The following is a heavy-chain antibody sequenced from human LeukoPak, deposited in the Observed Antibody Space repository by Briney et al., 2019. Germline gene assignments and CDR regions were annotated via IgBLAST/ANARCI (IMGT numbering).Heavy chain of an antibody. Sequence: GGSLRLSCVAFGFTFSNYAMSWVRQAPGKGLEWVSAITGSGTNTYYADSLKGRFTISRDNSKNTVFLQMNSLRHEDTAIYYCVIWGDYDVLTGYYVPDYWGQGTLVTVSS. CDR2: ITGSGTNT. CDR1: GFTFSNYA. J-gene: IGHJ4*02. V-gene: IGHV3-23*01. CDR3: VIWGDYDVLTGYYVPDY. D-gene: IGHD3-9*01.